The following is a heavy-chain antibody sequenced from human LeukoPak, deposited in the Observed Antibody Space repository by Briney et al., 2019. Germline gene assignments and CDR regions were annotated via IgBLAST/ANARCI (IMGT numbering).Heavy chain of an antibody. CDR1: GYTFTGYY. J-gene: IGHJ5*02. CDR2: INPNSGGT. D-gene: IGHD5-24*01. Sequence: ASVKVSCKASGYTFTGYYMHWVRQAPGQGLELMGWINPNSGGTNYAQKFPGRVTMTRDTSISTAYMELSRLRSDDTAVYYCARETRWLQTYDPWGQGTLVTVSS. CDR3: ARETRWLQTYDP. V-gene: IGHV1-2*02.